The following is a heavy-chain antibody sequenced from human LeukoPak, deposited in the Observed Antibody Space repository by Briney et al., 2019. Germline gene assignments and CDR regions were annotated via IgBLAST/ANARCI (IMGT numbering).Heavy chain of an antibody. CDR3: ASESYCSNGVCYRTYYFDY. V-gene: IGHV3-66*01. CDR1: GFTVSSNY. CDR2: IYSGGST. D-gene: IGHD2-8*01. Sequence: PGGSLRLSCAASGFTVSSNYMSWVRQAPGNGLEWVSVIYSGGSTYYADSVKGRFTISRDNSKNTLYLQMTSLRAEDTAVYYCASESYCSNGVCYRTYYFDYWGQGTLVTVSS. J-gene: IGHJ4*02.